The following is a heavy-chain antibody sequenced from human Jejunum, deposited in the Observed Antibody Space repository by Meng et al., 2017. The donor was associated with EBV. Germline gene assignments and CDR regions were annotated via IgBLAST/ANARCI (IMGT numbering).Heavy chain of an antibody. J-gene: IGHJ4*02. D-gene: IGHD3-16*02. CDR1: RGSFSGYY. V-gene: IGHV4-34*02. Sequence: QAPLQQWGAGLLKPSETLSLTCAVYRGSFSGYYWSWIRRHPGKGLEWIGEINHSGSTNYNPSLRSRVTISVETSKNQFSLRLNSVTAADTAVYYCARVAFSYTTRSLDSWGQGTLVTVFS. CDR3: ARVAFSYTTRSLDS. CDR2: INHSGST.